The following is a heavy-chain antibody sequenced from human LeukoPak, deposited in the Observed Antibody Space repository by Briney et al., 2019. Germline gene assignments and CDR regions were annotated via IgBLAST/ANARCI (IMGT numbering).Heavy chain of an antibody. D-gene: IGHD1-26*01. Sequence: GASVKVSCKASGGTFSSYAISWVRQAPGQGLEWMGRIIPILGIANYAQKFQGRVTITADKSTSTAYMELSSLRSEDTAVYYCARGHSGSYRLDYWGQGTLVTVSS. CDR3: ARGHSGSYRLDY. V-gene: IGHV1-69*04. CDR2: IIPILGIA. CDR1: GGTFSSYA. J-gene: IGHJ4*02.